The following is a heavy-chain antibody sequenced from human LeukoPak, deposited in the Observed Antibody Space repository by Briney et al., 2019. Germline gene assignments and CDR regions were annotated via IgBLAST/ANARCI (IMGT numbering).Heavy chain of an antibody. D-gene: IGHD6-13*01. V-gene: IGHV1-2*02. Sequence: GASVKVSCKASGYTFTGYYMHWVRQAPGQGLEWMGWINPNSGGTNYAQKFQGRVTMTRDTSISTAYMELSRLRSDDTAVYYCARDRGIAESDNNWFDPWGQGTLVTVSS. CDR1: GYTFTGYY. CDR3: ARDRGIAESDNNWFDP. J-gene: IGHJ5*02. CDR2: INPNSGGT.